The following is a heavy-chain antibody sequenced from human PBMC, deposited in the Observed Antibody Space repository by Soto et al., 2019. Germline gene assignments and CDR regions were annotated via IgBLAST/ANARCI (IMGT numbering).Heavy chain of an antibody. Sequence: QVQVVQSGSEVKKPGSSVKVSCKASGGTFSSRAINWVRQAPGQGLEWMGGIIGMFGTTTYSQKFQGRLTITADEFTSTAYMELTSLKSEDSAIYYCARARTYYDSLASDWGQGTVVIVSS. J-gene: IGHJ4*02. CDR2: IIGMFGTT. D-gene: IGHD3-22*01. CDR3: ARARTYYDSLASD. V-gene: IGHV1-69*01. CDR1: GGTFSSRA.